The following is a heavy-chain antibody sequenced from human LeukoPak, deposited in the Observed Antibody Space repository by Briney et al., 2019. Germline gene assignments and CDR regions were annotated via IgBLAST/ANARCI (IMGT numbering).Heavy chain of an antibody. CDR1: GFTFSSYW. D-gene: IGHD1-26*01. Sequence: GGSLGLSCAASGFTFSSYWMSWVRQAPGKGLEWVANIKEDGSEKYYVDSVKGRLTISRDNAKNSLYLQMNSLRAEDTAVYYCARAGGYFYFDYWGQGTLVTVSS. CDR3: ARAGGYFYFDY. J-gene: IGHJ4*02. CDR2: IKEDGSEK. V-gene: IGHV3-7*01.